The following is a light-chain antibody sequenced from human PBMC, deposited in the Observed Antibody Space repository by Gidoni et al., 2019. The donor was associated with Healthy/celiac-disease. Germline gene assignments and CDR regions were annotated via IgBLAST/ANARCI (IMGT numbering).Light chain of an antibody. CDR3: QQYNSYPLT. CDR2: KAS. CDR1: QSISSW. J-gene: IGKJ4*01. V-gene: IGKV1-5*03. Sequence: QLTQSPSTLSASVGERVTITCRASQSISSWLSWYQQKPGKAPKLLIYKASSLESGVPSRFSGSGSGTEFTLTISSLQPDDFATYYCQQYNSYPLTFGGGTKVEIK.